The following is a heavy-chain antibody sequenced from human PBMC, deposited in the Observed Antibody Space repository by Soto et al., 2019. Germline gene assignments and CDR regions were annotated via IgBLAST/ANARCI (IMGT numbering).Heavy chain of an antibody. CDR2: ISGSGART. CDR3: AKRSSSSTFDY. Sequence: GGSLRLSWTASGVTFSSHAMSWVRQAPGKGLEWVSTISGSGARTYYADSVKGRFTISRDNSKNTLYLQMNSLRAEDTAVYYCAKRSSSSTFDYWGQGTLVTVSS. CDR1: GVTFSSHA. V-gene: IGHV3-23*01. J-gene: IGHJ4*02. D-gene: IGHD6-6*01.